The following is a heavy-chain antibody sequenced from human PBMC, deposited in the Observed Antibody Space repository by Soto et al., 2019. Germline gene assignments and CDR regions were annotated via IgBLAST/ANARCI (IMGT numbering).Heavy chain of an antibody. CDR3: VRVLDDLAPTFDY. D-gene: IGHD3-16*01. V-gene: IGHV4-59*01. CDR1: GGSISSYY. CDR2: IYYSGST. J-gene: IGHJ4*02. Sequence: ASETLSLTCTVSGGSISSYYWSWIRQPPGKGLEWIGYIYYSGSTNYNPSLKSRVTISVDTSKNQFSLKLSSVTAADTAVYYCVRVLDDLAPTFDYWGQGTLVTVSS.